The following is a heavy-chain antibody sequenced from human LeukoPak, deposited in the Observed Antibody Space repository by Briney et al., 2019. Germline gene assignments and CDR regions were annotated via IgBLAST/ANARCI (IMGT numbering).Heavy chain of an antibody. CDR1: GYTFTSYA. J-gene: IGHJ4*02. Sequence: ASVKVSCKASGYTFTSYAMHWVRQAPGQRLEWMGWINAGNGNTKYSQKFQGRVTITRDTSASTAYMELSSLKSEDTAVYYCTRGPPNWGYDYWGQGTLVTVSS. CDR3: TRGPPNWGYDY. D-gene: IGHD7-27*01. CDR2: INAGNGNT. V-gene: IGHV1-3*01.